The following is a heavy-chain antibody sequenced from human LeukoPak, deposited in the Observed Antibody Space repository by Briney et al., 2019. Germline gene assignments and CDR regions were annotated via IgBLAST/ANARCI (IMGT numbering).Heavy chain of an antibody. CDR1: GFTFTISA. CDR2: IVVGSGNT. CDR3: SADPRWLRLGLYSFGY. D-gene: IGHD5-24*01. V-gene: IGHV1-58*01. J-gene: IGHJ4*02. Sequence: TSVKVSCKASGFTFTISAVQWARQARGQRLEWVEWIVVGSGNTNYAQNFQERVTITRDMSTSTAYMELSNLRTEDTAVYYCSADPRWLRLGLYSFGYWGRGTLVTVS.